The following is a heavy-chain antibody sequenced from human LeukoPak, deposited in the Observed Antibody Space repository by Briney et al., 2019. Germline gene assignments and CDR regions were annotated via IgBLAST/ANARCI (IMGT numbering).Heavy chain of an antibody. Sequence: SVKVSCKASGGTFSSYAISWVQQAPGQGLEWMGGIIPIFGTANYAQKFQGRVTITADESTSTAYMELSSLRSEDTAVYYCAREGAMATILFDYWGQGTLVTVSS. D-gene: IGHD5-24*01. CDR1: GGTFSSYA. J-gene: IGHJ4*02. CDR3: AREGAMATILFDY. V-gene: IGHV1-69*01. CDR2: IIPIFGTA.